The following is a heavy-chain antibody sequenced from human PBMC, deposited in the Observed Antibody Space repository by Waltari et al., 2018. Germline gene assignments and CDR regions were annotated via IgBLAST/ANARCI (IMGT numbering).Heavy chain of an antibody. D-gene: IGHD3-22*01. Sequence: QVQLQESGPGLVKPSQTLSLTCTVSGGSISRGSYYWRWIRQPAGKGLEWIGRIYTSGSTNYNPSLKSRVTISVDTSKNQFSLKLSSVTAADTAVYYCARDVSSSGRGDFDYWGQGTLVTVSS. V-gene: IGHV4-61*02. CDR2: IYTSGST. CDR3: ARDVSSSGRGDFDY. CDR1: GGSISRGSYY. J-gene: IGHJ4*02.